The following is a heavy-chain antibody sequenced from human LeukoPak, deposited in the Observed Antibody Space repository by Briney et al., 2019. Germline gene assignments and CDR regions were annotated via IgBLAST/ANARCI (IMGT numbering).Heavy chain of an antibody. J-gene: IGHJ3*01. D-gene: IGHD2-8*01. CDR1: GGSLSGHY. V-gene: IGHV4-59*11. Sequence: SETLSLTCTVSGGSLSGHYWSWVRQPPGKRLEWIGYVSYTGRTKYNPSLQSRATISIDTSKSQFSLKLTSVTSADTAVYSCARLLDNYINGDPDTFYVWGQGTTVIVSS. CDR3: ARLLDNYINGDPDTFYV. CDR2: VSYTGRT.